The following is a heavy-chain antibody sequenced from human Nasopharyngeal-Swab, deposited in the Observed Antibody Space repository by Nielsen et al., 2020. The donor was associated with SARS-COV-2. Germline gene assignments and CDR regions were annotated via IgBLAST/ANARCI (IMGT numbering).Heavy chain of an antibody. CDR2: IYYSGST. Sequence: WIRQPPGKGLEWIGSIYYSGSTYYNPSLKSRVTISVDTPKNQFSLKLSSVTAADTAVYYCASLNVDTAMVPDYWGQGTLVTVSS. V-gene: IGHV4-39*01. CDR3: ASLNVDTAMVPDY. J-gene: IGHJ4*02. D-gene: IGHD5-18*01.